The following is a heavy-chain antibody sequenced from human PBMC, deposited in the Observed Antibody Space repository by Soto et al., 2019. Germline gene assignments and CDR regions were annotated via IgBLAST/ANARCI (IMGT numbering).Heavy chain of an antibody. CDR2: INHSGST. CDR3: ARGAMVRGDLDH. D-gene: IGHD3-10*01. CDR1: GGSFSGYY. Sequence: QVQLQQWGAGLLKPSETLSLTCAVYGGSFSGYYWSWIGQPPGKGLEWIGEINHSGSTNYNTSLKSRVTISVDTSKNQFSRKLSSVTAADTAVYYCARGAMVRGDLDHWGQGTLVTVSS. V-gene: IGHV4-34*01. J-gene: IGHJ5*02.